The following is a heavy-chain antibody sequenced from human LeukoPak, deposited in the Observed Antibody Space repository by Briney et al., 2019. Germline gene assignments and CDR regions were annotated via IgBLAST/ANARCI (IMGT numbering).Heavy chain of an antibody. J-gene: IGHJ4*02. CDR3: ARRVVVVAATPLRYFDY. CDR2: ISHSGST. D-gene: IGHD2-15*01. Sequence: PSETLSLTCAVYGGSFSGYYWSWIRQPPGKGREWIGEISHSGSTNYHPSLKSRVTISVDTSKNQCSLKLCSVTAADTAVYYCARRVVVVAATPLRYFDYWGQGTLVTVSS. CDR1: GGSFSGYY. V-gene: IGHV4-34*01.